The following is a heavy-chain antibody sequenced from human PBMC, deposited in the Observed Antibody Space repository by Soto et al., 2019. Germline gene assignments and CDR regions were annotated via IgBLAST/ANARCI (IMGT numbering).Heavy chain of an antibody. CDR2: ISGSGGST. D-gene: IGHD4-17*01. CDR3: AKPRQNYGDYRLGYFDL. CDR1: GFTFSSYA. V-gene: IGHV3-23*01. J-gene: IGHJ2*01. Sequence: EVQLLESGGGLVQPGGSLRLSCAASGFTFSSYAMSWVRQAPGKGLEWVSAISGSGGSTYYADSVKGRFTISRDNSKNTLYLQMNSLRAEDTAVYYCAKPRQNYGDYRLGYFDLWGRGTLVTVSS.